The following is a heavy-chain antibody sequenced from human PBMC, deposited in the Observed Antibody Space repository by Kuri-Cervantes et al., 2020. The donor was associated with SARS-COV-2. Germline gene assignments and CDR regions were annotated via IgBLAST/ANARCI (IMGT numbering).Heavy chain of an antibody. CDR1: GYTFTSYY. J-gene: IGHJ4*02. CDR3: ARDPWNYAHFDY. D-gene: IGHD1-7*01. CDR2: INPNSGGT. V-gene: IGHV1-2*02. Sequence: ASVKVSCKASGYTFTSYYMHWVRQAPGQGLEWMGWINPNSGGTNYAQKFQGRVTMTRDTSISTAYMELSRLRSDDTAVYYCARDPWNYAHFDYWGQGTLVTVSS.